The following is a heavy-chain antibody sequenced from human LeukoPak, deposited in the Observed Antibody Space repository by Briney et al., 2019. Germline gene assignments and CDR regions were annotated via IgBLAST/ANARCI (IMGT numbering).Heavy chain of an antibody. Sequence: GGSLRLSCAASGFTFSSYAMSWVRQAPGKGLEWVSAISGSGGSTYYADSVKGRFTISRDNARNSLYLQMNSLRAEDTAVYYCARDPYSGAYGDTYYYYMDVWGKGTTVTISS. D-gene: IGHD1-26*01. V-gene: IGHV3-23*01. CDR3: ARDPYSGAYGDTYYYYMDV. CDR2: ISGSGGST. J-gene: IGHJ6*03. CDR1: GFTFSSYA.